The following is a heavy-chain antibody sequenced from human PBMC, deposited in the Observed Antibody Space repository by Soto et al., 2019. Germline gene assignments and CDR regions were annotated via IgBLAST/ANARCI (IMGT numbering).Heavy chain of an antibody. V-gene: IGHV4-59*01. J-gene: IGHJ4*02. CDR3: ARDYVGSLDH. CDR1: GGTISVYA. D-gene: IGHD3-10*02. CDR2: SGITGCT. Sequence: SETLSLTCTGSGGTISVYAWGWVRQSPGKGLEWIRCSGITGCTNCIPPLQSRVTISIDTSKNQFSLRLSSVSAADTAVYYCARDYVGSLDHWGRVTLVAVSS.